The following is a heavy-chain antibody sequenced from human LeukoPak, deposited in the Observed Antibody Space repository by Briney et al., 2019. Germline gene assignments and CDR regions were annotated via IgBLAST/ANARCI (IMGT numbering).Heavy chain of an antibody. CDR2: IIPIFGTA. CDR3: ARILGHCSSTSCPDY. D-gene: IGHD2-2*01. CDR1: GGTFSSYA. V-gene: IGHV1-69*05. J-gene: IGHJ4*02. Sequence: SVKVSCKASGGTFSSYAISWVRQAPGQGLEWMGGIIPIFGTANYAQKFQGRVTITTDESTSTAYMELSSLRSEDTAVYYCARILGHCSSTSCPDYWGQGTLVTVSS.